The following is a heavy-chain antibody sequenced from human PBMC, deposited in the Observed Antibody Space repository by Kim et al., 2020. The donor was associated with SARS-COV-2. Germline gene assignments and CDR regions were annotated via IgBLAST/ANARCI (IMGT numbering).Heavy chain of an antibody. Sequence: SETLSLTCTVSGGSISSYYWSWIRQPPGKGLEWIGYIYYSGSTNYNPSLKSRVTISVDTSKNQFSLKLSSVTAADTAVYYCARVFRDYMEPLIFDYWGQGTLVTVSS. CDR1: GGSISSYY. D-gene: IGHD4-4*01. J-gene: IGHJ4*02. CDR3: ARVFRDYMEPLIFDY. CDR2: IYYSGST. V-gene: IGHV4-59*13.